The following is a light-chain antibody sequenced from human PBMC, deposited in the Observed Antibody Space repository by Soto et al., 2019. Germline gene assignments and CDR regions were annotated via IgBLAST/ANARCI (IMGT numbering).Light chain of an antibody. CDR2: IERSGSY. CDR3: EIWDSNTHTV. Sequence: QPVLTQSSSASASLGSSVKLTCTLSSGHSTYTIAWHQQQPGKAPRYLMKIERSGSYNKGSGVPDRFSGSSSGADRYLTISNLQSEDETDYYCEIWDSNTHTVFGGGTQLTVL. CDR1: SGHSTYT. V-gene: IGLV4-60*03. J-gene: IGLJ7*01.